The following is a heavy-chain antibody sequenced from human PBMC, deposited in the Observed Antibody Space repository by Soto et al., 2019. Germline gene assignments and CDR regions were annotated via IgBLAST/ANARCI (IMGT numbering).Heavy chain of an antibody. V-gene: IGHV1-69*12. CDR2: IIPIFGTA. Sequence: QVQLVQSGAEVKKPGSSVKVSCKASGGTFSSYAISWVRQAPGQGLEWMGGIIPIFGTADYAQKFQGRFTITADESTSTAYMELSSLRSEDTAVYYCALHYGSGSNYYYYGMDVWGQGTTVTVSS. J-gene: IGHJ6*02. D-gene: IGHD3-10*01. CDR3: ALHYGSGSNYYYYGMDV. CDR1: GGTFSSYA.